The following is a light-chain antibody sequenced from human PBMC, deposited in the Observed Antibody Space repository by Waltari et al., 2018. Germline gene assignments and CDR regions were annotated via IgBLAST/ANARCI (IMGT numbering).Light chain of an antibody. Sequence: QSVLTQPPSASGTPGQTVTISCSGSSSNIGPNYVYWYQQLPGTAPKFLIYRNEQRASGVPDRFSGSKSGTSASLAISGLRSEDEADYYCATWDDSLSGPSVVFGGGTKLTVL. CDR3: ATWDDSLSGPSVV. CDR1: SSNIGPNY. V-gene: IGLV1-47*01. CDR2: RNE. J-gene: IGLJ2*01.